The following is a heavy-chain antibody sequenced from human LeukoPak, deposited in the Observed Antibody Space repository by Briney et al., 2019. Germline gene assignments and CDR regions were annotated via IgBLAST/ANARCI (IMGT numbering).Heavy chain of an antibody. CDR3: ARGGAARLHFQN. CDR2: IYHSGST. J-gene: IGHJ1*01. V-gene: IGHV4-59*01. Sequence: SSETLSLTCTVSGGSISTYYWDWIRQPPGKGLEWIGYIYHSGSTNYNPSLQSRVTISVDTSKNQFSLNLNSVTAADTAVYYCARGGAARLHFQNWGQGTLVTVSS. CDR1: GGSISTYY. D-gene: IGHD6-6*01.